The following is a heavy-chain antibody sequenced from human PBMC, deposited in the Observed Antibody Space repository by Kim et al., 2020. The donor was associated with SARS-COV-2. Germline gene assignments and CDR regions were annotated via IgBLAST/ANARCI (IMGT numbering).Heavy chain of an antibody. D-gene: IGHD6-13*01. J-gene: IGHJ4*02. V-gene: IGHV4-59*01. CDR1: GGSISSYY. Sequence: SETLSLTCTVSGGSISSYYWSWIRQPPGKGLEWIGYIYYSGSTNYNPSLKSRVTISVDTSKNQFSLKLSSVTAADTAVYYCARGFGPSSSWYFPFDFLCFFDYSGEGTLVTVSS. CDR2: IYYSGST. CDR3: ARGFGPSSSWYFPFDFLCFFDY.